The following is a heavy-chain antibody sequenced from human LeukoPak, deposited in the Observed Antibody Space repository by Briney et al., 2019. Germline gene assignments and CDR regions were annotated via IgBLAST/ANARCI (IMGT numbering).Heavy chain of an antibody. CDR1: GFTFSSYD. Sequence: GGSLRLSCAASGFTFSSYDMHWVRQATGKGLEWVSAITTAGDTYFPDSVKGRFTISRDNAKNSLYLQMNSLRAEDTAVYYCARSLWPEDYWGQGTLATVSS. CDR2: ITTAGDT. V-gene: IGHV3-13*01. J-gene: IGHJ4*02. D-gene: IGHD2-21*01. CDR3: ARSLWPEDY.